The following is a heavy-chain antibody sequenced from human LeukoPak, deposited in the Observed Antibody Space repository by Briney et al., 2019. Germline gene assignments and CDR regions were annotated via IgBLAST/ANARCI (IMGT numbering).Heavy chain of an antibody. V-gene: IGHV1-2*02. CDR3: ARDYRYYGREGSLGF. J-gene: IGHJ4*02. D-gene: IGHD3-10*01. Sequence: ASVKVSCKGSGYTFSDYYIHWVRQAPGQGLEWMGWIKPNSGDTDYAQKFQGRVTLTRDTSITTVYMDVSGLMSDDTAIYYCARDYRYYGREGSLGFWGQGTLVTVSS. CDR2: IKPNSGDT. CDR1: GYTFSDYY.